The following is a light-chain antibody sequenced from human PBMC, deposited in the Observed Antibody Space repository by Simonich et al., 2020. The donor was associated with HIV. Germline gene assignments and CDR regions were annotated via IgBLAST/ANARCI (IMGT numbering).Light chain of an antibody. CDR1: QSVSSY. V-gene: IGKV3-11*01. Sequence: EIVMTQSPATLSVSPGERATLSCRASQSVSSYLAWYQQKPGQAPRLLIYDASNRATGIPARFSGSGSGTDFTLTSSSLEPEDFAVYYCQQRSNWPLTFGGGTKVEIK. CDR2: DAS. CDR3: QQRSNWPLT. J-gene: IGKJ4*01.